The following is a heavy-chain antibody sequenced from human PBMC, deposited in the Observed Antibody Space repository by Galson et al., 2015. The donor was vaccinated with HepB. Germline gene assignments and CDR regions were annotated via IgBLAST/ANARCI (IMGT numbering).Heavy chain of an antibody. CDR2: ITGHGDRT. CDR3: AKGYGLFDS. CDR1: GLAFDSHA. Sequence: SLRLSCAASGLAFDSHAMSWVRQAPGRGLEWISGITGHGDRTFYADSVKGRSTVSKDNTNNMLYLQMNSLRAEDAGLYFCAKGYGLFDSWGQGILVTVSS. D-gene: IGHD5-18*01. J-gene: IGHJ5*01. V-gene: IGHV3-23*01.